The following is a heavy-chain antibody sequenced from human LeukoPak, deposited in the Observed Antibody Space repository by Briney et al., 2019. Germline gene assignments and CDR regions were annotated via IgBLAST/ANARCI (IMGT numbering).Heavy chain of an antibody. CDR3: AKDKRNAFDI. V-gene: IGHV3-30*02. J-gene: IGHJ3*02. CDR1: GFTFSSYG. Sequence: GGSLRLSCAASGFTFSSYGMHWVRQAPGKGLGWVAFIRYDGSNKYYADSVEGRFTISRDNSKNTLYLQMNSLRAEDTAVYYCAKDKRNAFDIWGQGTMVTVSS. CDR2: IRYDGSNK.